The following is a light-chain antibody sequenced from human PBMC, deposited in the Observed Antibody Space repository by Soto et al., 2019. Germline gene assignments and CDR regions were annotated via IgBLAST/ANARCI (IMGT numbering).Light chain of an antibody. CDR3: HQYNNWPPS. CDR1: QRVSTN. CDR2: RAS. Sequence: ETVKTQSPATLSVSPGERATLSCRASQRVSTNLAWYQQKPGQSPRLLIYRASTRATDIPARFSGSGSGTEFTLTISSLQSEDFAVYYCHQYNNWPPSFGGGTKVEIK. J-gene: IGKJ4*01. V-gene: IGKV3-15*01.